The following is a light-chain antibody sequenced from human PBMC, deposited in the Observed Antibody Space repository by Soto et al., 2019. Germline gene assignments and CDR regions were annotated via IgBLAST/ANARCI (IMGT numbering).Light chain of an antibody. CDR3: QQYGSSPPST. Sequence: EIVLTQSPGTLSLSSGERATLSCRASQSVSSSNLARYQQKPGQAPRLLINGASSRATGIPDRFSGSGSGTDFTLTISRLEPEDFAVYYCQQYGSSPPSTFGQGTKLEIK. V-gene: IGKV3-20*01. J-gene: IGKJ2*01. CDR2: GAS. CDR1: QSVSSSN.